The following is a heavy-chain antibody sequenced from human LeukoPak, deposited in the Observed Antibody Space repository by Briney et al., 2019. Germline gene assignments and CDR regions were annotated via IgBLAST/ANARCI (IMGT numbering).Heavy chain of an antibody. J-gene: IGHJ5*02. D-gene: IGHD3-22*01. Sequence: SETLSLTCTVSGGSISSSSYYWGWIRQPPGKGLEWIGSIYYSGSTYYNPSLKSRVTISVDTSKNQFSLKLSSVTAADTAVYYCARQYCYYDSSGYCSPNWFDPWGQGTLVTVSS. CDR2: IYYSGST. V-gene: IGHV4-39*01. CDR3: ARQYCYYDSSGYCSPNWFDP. CDR1: GGSISSSSYY.